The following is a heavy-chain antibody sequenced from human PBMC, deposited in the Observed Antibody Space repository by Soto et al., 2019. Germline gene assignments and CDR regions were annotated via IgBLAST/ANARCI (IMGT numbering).Heavy chain of an antibody. CDR3: ARARISYTSYFDY. Sequence: GGSLRLSCAASGFTFSSYGMHWVRQAPGKGLEWVAVIWYDGSNKYYADSVKGRFTISRDNSKNTLYLQMNSLRAEDTAVYYCARARISYTSYFDYWGQGTLVTVSS. CDR2: IWYDGSNK. D-gene: IGHD2-2*02. V-gene: IGHV3-33*01. J-gene: IGHJ4*02. CDR1: GFTFSSYG.